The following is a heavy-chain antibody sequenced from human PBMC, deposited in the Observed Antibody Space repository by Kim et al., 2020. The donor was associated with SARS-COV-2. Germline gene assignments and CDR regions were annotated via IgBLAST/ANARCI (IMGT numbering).Heavy chain of an antibody. D-gene: IGHD5-12*01. CDR3: ARGGYSGERRYWYFDL. Sequence: SETLSLTCTVSGGSISSGGYYWSWIRQHPGKGLEWIGYIYYSGSTYYNPSLKSRVTISVDTSKNQFSLKLSSVTAADTAVYYCARGGYSGERRYWYFDLWGRGTLVTVSS. V-gene: IGHV4-31*03. CDR1: GGSISSGGYY. J-gene: IGHJ2*01. CDR2: IYYSGST.